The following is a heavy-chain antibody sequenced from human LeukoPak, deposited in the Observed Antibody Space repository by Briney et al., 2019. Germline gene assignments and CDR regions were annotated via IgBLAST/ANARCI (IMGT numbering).Heavy chain of an antibody. J-gene: IGHJ3*02. CDR2: ISYDGSNK. D-gene: IGHD3-22*01. V-gene: IGHV3-30*01. Sequence: PGGSLRLSCAASGFTFSSYAMHWVRQAPGKGLEWVAVISYDGSNKYYADSVKGRFTISRDNSKNTLYLQMNGLRAEDTAVYYCAREALYDSSGWPPRGDAFDIWGQGTMVTVSS. CDR1: GFTFSSYA. CDR3: AREALYDSSGWPPRGDAFDI.